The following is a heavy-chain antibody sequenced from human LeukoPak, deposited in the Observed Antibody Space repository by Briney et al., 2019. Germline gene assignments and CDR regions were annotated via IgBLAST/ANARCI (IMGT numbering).Heavy chain of an antibody. J-gene: IGHJ4*02. CDR1: GFTFSTYS. D-gene: IGHD3-16*01. CDR3: ARDSRGTTFDY. CDR2: ISSNSRYI. V-gene: IGHV3-21*01. Sequence: PGGSLRLSCAASGFTFSTYSMNWVRQAPGKGLEWVSAISSNSRYIYYADSAKGRFTTSRDNAKNSLYLQMNSLRAEDTAVYYCARDSRGTTFDYWGQGTLVTVSS.